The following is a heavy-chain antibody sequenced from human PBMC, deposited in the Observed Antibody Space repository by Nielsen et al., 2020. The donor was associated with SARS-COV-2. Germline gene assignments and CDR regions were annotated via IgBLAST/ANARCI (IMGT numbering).Heavy chain of an antibody. D-gene: IGHD6-19*01. Sequence: GGSLRLSCAASGFTFSNYGMHWVRQAPGKGLEWVSSISSSSSYIYYADSVKGRFTISRDNAKNSLYLQMNSLRAEDTAVYYCARGYSSGWYVGDYWGQGTLVTVSS. V-gene: IGHV3-21*01. J-gene: IGHJ4*02. CDR2: ISSSSSYI. CDR3: ARGYSSGWYVGDY. CDR1: GFTFSNYG.